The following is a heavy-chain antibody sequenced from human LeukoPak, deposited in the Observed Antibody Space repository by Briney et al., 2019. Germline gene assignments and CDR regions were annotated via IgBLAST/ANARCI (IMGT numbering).Heavy chain of an antibody. CDR2: IYPGDSDT. Sequence: GESPKISCEGSGYIFTSYWISRVRQLPGKVLEWMRIIYPGDSDTSYSPSFQAHVPISADKSISTAYLQWSSLKASDTAMYYCARALWFGELSSYYMDVWGKGITVTVSS. J-gene: IGHJ6*03. V-gene: IGHV5-51*01. D-gene: IGHD3-10*01. CDR1: GYIFTSYW. CDR3: ARALWFGELSSYYMDV.